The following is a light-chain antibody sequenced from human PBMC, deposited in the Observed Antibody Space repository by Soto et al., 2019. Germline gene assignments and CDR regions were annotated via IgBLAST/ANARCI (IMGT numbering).Light chain of an antibody. CDR2: GAS. J-gene: IGKJ5*01. CDR3: QQYNNWPPT. CDR1: QSVSSSY. Sequence: EILLTQSPGTLSLSPGERATLSCRASQSVSSSYLAWYQQKPGQAPRLLIYGASSRATGIPDRFSGSGSGTDFTLTISRLEPEDFAVYYCQQYNNWPPTFGQGTRLEIK. V-gene: IGKV3-20*01.